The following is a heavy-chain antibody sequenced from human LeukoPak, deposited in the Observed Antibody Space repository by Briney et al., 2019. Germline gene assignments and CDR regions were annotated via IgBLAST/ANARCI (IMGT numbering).Heavy chain of an antibody. Sequence: GGSLRLSCAASGFTLSSYWMHWVRQVPGKGLVWVSRINPDGSTTTYADSVKGRFTISRDNAKNTLYLQMNSLRAEDTAVYYCARVRVGAYDFEYWGQGTLVTVSS. CDR3: ARVRVGAYDFEY. D-gene: IGHD3-10*01. V-gene: IGHV3-74*01. CDR2: INPDGSTT. CDR1: GFTLSSYW. J-gene: IGHJ4*02.